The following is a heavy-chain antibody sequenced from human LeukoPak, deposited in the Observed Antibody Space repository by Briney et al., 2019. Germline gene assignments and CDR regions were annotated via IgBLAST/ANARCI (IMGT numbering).Heavy chain of an antibody. CDR3: ARGHNEVSGYGGHYYYFYYMDV. V-gene: IGHV4-59*01. J-gene: IGHJ6*03. Sequence: SETLSLTCNVSGGSMSRYSWSWIRQPPGKCLAWIGHVSYNGMTNYNPSLKSRVSISIDTSKNLFSLKLISVTAADTAVYYCARGHNEVSGYGGHYYYFYYMDVWGKGTTVTVSS. CDR1: GGSMSRYS. D-gene: IGHD3-9*01. CDR2: VSYNGMT.